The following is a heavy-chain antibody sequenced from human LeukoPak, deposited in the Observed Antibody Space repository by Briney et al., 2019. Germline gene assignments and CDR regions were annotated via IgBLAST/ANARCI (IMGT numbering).Heavy chain of an antibody. D-gene: IGHD3-10*01. CDR1: GFTVSSYS. J-gene: IGHJ6*02. CDR2: ISNSGSTM. Sequence: GRSPRPSRAASGFTVSSYSMNWDRQDPRNRLELVSYISNSGSTMYYAHSVKRRFTIPRDNPKKSLNLQTNSLRDEDKAVYYCARTRGVSYYGMDVWGQGTTVTVSS. V-gene: IGHV3-48*02. CDR3: ARTRGVSYYGMDV.